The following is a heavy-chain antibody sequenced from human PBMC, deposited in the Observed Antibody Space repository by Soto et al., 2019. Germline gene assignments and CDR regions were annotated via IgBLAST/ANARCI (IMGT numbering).Heavy chain of an antibody. Sequence: EVRLLESGGGLVQPGGPLRLSCAASGFTFSSYAMSWVRQAPGKGLEWVSTIIGSGGSANYADSVKGRFTISRDSSKNTLYLQMNSLRADDTAVYYCAIHILITILGYYYGMDVWGQGTTVTVSS. J-gene: IGHJ6*01. CDR3: AIHILITILGYYYGMDV. V-gene: IGHV3-23*01. CDR1: GFTFSSYA. D-gene: IGHD3-9*01. CDR2: IIGSGGSA.